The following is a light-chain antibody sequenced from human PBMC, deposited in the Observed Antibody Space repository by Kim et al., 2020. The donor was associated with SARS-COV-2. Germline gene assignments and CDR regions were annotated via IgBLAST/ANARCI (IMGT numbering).Light chain of an antibody. V-gene: IGKV3-20*01. CDR3: QQYISPPNT. J-gene: IGKJ2*01. CDR2: DAS. Sequence: IVLTQSPGTLSLSPGERATLSCRASKSVNRNFLAWYQHKPGQAPRLLIYDASSRATGIPDRFSGSGSGTDFTLTINRLEPEDFAVYYCQQYISPPNTFGQGTKLEI. CDR1: KSVNRNF.